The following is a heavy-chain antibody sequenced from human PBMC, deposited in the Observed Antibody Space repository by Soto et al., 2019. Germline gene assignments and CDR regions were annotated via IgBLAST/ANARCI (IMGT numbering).Heavy chain of an antibody. Sequence: GESLKISCKGSGYSFTSYWIGWVRHMPGKGLEWMGIIYPGDAVTRYSPSLQWQVTISADKSISTAYLQWCSLKASDTRMYYCACGWFGGDMDVWGQGTTVTVSS. CDR1: GYSFTSYW. CDR2: IYPGDAVT. CDR3: ACGWFGGDMDV. V-gene: IGHV5-51*01. D-gene: IGHD3-10*01. J-gene: IGHJ6*02.